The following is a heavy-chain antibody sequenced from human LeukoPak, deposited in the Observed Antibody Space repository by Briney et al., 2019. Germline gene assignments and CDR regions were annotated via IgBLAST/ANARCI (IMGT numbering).Heavy chain of an antibody. Sequence: SETLSLTCTVSGGSVSSYYWSWIRQPAGKGLEWIGRIYPSGSTNYNPSLKSRVTMSVDTSKNQFSLKLSSVTAADTAVYYCARDYYGSGSFPFDYWGQGTLVTASS. CDR3: ARDYYGSGSFPFDY. V-gene: IGHV4-4*07. J-gene: IGHJ4*02. CDR1: GGSVSSYY. D-gene: IGHD3-10*01. CDR2: IYPSGST.